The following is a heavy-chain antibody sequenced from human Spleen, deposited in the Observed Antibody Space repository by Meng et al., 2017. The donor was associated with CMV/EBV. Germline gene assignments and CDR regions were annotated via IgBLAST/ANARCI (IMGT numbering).Heavy chain of an antibody. Sequence: QVQLEQWGARLLKPSETLSLTRAVYGGSFSGYYWSWIRQPPGKGLEWIGEINHSGSTNYNPSLKSRVTISVDTSKNQFSLKLSSVTAADTAVYYCATVWSGSYRFDYWGQGTLVTVSS. V-gene: IGHV4-34*01. CDR3: ATVWSGSYRFDY. J-gene: IGHJ4*02. CDR2: INHSGST. CDR1: GGSFSGYY. D-gene: IGHD1-26*01.